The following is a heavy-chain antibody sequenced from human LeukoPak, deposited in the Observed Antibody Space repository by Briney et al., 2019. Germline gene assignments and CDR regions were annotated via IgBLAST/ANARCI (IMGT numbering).Heavy chain of an antibody. Sequence: SVKVSCKASGGTFSSYAISWVRQAPGQGLEWMGGIIPIFGTANYAQKFQGRVTITADKSTSTAYMELSSLRSEDTAVYYCATGPAHIWFGESAFDYWGQGTLVTVSS. CDR3: ATGPAHIWFGESAFDY. J-gene: IGHJ4*02. CDR2: IIPIFGTA. CDR1: GGTFSSYA. D-gene: IGHD3-10*01. V-gene: IGHV1-69*06.